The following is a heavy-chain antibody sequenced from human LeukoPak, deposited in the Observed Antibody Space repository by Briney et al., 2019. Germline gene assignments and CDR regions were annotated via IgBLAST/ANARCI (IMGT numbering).Heavy chain of an antibody. CDR2: IYSGGST. Sequence: GGSLRLSCAASGFTFSNLWMSWVRQAPGKGLEWVSVIYSGGSTYYADSVKGRFTISRDNSKNTLYLQMNSLRAEDTAVYYCAREETLGYCSGGSCYVFGMDVWGQGTTVTVSS. D-gene: IGHD2-15*01. J-gene: IGHJ6*02. V-gene: IGHV3-53*01. CDR3: AREETLGYCSGGSCYVFGMDV. CDR1: GFTFSNLW.